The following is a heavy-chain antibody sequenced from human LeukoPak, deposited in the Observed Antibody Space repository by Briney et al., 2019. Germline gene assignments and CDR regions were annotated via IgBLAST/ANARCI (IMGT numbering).Heavy chain of an antibody. V-gene: IGHV4-59*08. CDR1: GGSISSDY. CDR2: IYYSGST. CDR3: ARQRGSQGTTDY. J-gene: IGHJ4*02. D-gene: IGHD1-1*01. Sequence: SETLSLTCTVSGGSISSDYWSWIRQPPGKGLEWIGYIYYSGSTNYNPSLKSRVTISVDTSKNQFSLKLSSVTAADTAVYYCARQRGSQGTTDYWGQGTLVTVSS.